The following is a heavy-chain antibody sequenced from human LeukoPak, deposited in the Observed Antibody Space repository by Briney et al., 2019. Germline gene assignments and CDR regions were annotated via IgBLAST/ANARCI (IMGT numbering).Heavy chain of an antibody. CDR2: IYTSGST. V-gene: IGHV4-61*02. CDR1: GGSISSGSYY. CDR3: ARDLGSSSLGYFDY. D-gene: IGHD6-6*01. Sequence: SQTLSLTCTVSGGSISSGSYYCSWIRQPAGKGLEWIGRIYTSGSTNYNPSLKSRVTISVDTSKNQFSLKLSSVTAADTAVYYCARDLGSSSLGYFDYWGQGTLVTVSS. J-gene: IGHJ4*02.